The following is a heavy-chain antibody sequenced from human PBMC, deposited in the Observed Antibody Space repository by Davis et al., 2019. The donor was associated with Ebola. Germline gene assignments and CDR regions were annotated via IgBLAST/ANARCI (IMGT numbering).Heavy chain of an antibody. CDR2: INPNSGGT. Sequence: ASVKVSCKASGYTFTGYYMHWVRQAPGQELEWMGWINPNSGGTNYAQKFQGWVTMTRDTSISTAYMELSRLRSDDTAVYYCARGHPTVNYYYMDVWGKGTTVTVSS. CDR3: ARGHPTVNYYYMDV. CDR1: GYTFTGYY. D-gene: IGHD4-17*01. J-gene: IGHJ6*03. V-gene: IGHV1-2*04.